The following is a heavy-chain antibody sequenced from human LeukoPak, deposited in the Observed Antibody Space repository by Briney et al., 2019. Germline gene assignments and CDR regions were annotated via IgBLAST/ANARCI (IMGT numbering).Heavy chain of an antibody. CDR1: GGTFSSYA. CDR2: IIPIFGTA. J-gene: IGHJ6*02. D-gene: IGHD3-16*01. V-gene: IGHV1-69*06. CDR3: ARDRGEMRPQQEYYYYGMDV. Sequence: GASVKVSCKASGGTFSSYAISWVRQAPGQGLEWMGGIIPIFGTANYAQKFQGRVTITADKSTSTAYMELRSLRSDDTAVYYCARDRGEMRPQQEYYYYGMDVWGQGTTVTVSS.